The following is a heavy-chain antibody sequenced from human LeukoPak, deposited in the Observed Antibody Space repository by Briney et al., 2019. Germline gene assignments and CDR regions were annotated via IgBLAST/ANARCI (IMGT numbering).Heavy chain of an antibody. CDR2: ISGSGGRT. D-gene: IGHD6-19*01. Sequence: GGSLRLSCAASGCTFISYAMSWVRQAPGKGLEWVSSISGSGGRTSYADSVQGRFTISRDNSKNTLYLELNSLRAEDAAIYFCAMAVIGSGWTLDYWGQGTLVTVS. J-gene: IGHJ4*02. CDR1: GCTFISYA. V-gene: IGHV3-23*01. CDR3: AMAVIGSGWTLDY.